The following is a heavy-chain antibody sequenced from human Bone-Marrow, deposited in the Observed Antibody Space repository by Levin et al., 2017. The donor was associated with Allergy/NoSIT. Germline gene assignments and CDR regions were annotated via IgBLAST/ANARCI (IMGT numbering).Heavy chain of an antibody. CDR1: GFTVSRKY. Sequence: SCAASGFTVSRKYMSWVRQAPGKGLEWVSVIHSGGNTFYADSVKGRFTISRDSSNNMLFLQMNSLRAEDTAVYYCARGCTKTSCPYDAFDIWGQGTMVTVSS. V-gene: IGHV3-66*02. J-gene: IGHJ3*02. CDR2: IHSGGNT. CDR3: ARGCTKTSCPYDAFDI. D-gene: IGHD2-8*01.